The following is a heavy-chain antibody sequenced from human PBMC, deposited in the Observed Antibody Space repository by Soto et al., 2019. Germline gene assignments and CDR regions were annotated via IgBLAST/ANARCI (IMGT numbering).Heavy chain of an antibody. CDR1: GFTFDDYA. CDR3: AHEKITFGIWFDP. J-gene: IGHJ5*02. D-gene: IGHD1-20*01. V-gene: IGHV3-9*01. CDR2: ISWNSGSI. Sequence: EVQLVESGGGLVQPGRSLRLSCAASGFTFDDYAMHWVRQAPGKGLEWVSGISWNSGSIGYADSVKGRFTISRDNAKNSLYLQMNSLRAEDTALYYCAHEKITFGIWFDPWGQGTLVTVSS.